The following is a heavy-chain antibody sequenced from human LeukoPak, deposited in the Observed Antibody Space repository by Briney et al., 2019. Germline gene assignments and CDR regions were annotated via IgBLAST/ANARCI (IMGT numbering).Heavy chain of an antibody. CDR1: GFTFSNYA. J-gene: IGHJ6*04. CDR3: AELGITMIGGV. CDR2: ISRNGGST. D-gene: IGHD3-10*02. Sequence: PGGSLRLSCAASGFTFSNYAIHWVRQAPGKGLEYVSAISRNGGSTYYANFVKGRFTISRDNSKNTLFLQMGSLRAEDMAVYYCAELGITMIGGVWGKGTTVTISS. V-gene: IGHV3-64*01.